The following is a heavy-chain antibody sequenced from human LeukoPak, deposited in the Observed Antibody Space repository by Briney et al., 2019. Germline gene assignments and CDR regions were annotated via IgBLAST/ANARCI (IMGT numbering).Heavy chain of an antibody. V-gene: IGHV3-7*02. J-gene: IGHJ4*02. CDR1: AFTVSIYW. Sequence: GGSLRLSCAASAFTVSIYWMSWVRLAPGKGLEWVANIKGDGSDEYYVDSVKGRFTISRDNARNSLYLQMNSLRAEDTAVYYCARMLGGAGDYWGQGTLVTVSS. CDR2: IKGDGSDE. D-gene: IGHD3-16*01. CDR3: ARMLGGAGDY.